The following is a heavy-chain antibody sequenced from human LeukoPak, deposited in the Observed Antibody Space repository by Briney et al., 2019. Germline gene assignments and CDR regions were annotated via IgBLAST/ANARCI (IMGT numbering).Heavy chain of an antibody. Sequence: PGGSLRLSCAASGFTVSSNYMSWVRQAPGKGLEWVSVIYSGGSTYYADSVKGRFTISRDNSKNTLYLQMNSLRAEDTAAYYCAREIIQLPGYDYWGQGTLVTVSS. J-gene: IGHJ4*02. CDR3: AREIIQLPGYDY. CDR2: IYSGGST. CDR1: GFTVSSNY. D-gene: IGHD5-18*01. V-gene: IGHV3-53*01.